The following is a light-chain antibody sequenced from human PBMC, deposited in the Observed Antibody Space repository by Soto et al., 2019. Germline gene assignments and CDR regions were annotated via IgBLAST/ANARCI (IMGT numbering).Light chain of an antibody. CDR2: GAS. V-gene: IGKV3-20*01. CDR3: QQYGRSPST. Sequence: VSTQSPGTLSLSPGERATLSCRASQSVSSSYLAWYQQKPGQAPRLLIYGASSRATGIPDRFSGSGSGTDFTLTISRLEPEDFAVYYCQQYGRSPSTCGGGTRWIS. J-gene: IGKJ4*01. CDR1: QSVSSSY.